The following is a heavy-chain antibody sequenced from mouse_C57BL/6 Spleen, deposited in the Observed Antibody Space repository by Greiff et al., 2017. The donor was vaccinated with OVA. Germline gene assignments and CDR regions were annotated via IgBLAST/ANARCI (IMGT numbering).Heavy chain of an antibody. J-gene: IGHJ2*01. Sequence: EVQLVESGGGLVKPGGSLKLSCAASGFPFSSYTMSWVRQTPEKRLEWVATISGGGGNTYYPDSVKGRFTISRDNAKNTLYLQMSSLRSEDTALYYCARQGLYGNYYNFDYWGQGTTLTVSS. V-gene: IGHV5-9*01. CDR1: GFPFSSYT. CDR3: ARQGLYGNYYNFDY. CDR2: ISGGGGNT. D-gene: IGHD2-1*01.